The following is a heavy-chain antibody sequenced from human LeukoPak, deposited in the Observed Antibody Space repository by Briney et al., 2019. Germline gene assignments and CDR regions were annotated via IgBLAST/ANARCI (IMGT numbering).Heavy chain of an antibody. V-gene: IGHV4-34*01. CDR3: ARGMDTAMVTAGYYFDY. Sequence: SETLSLTCAVYGGSFSDYYWSWIRQPPGKGLQWIGEINHSGSTNYNPSLKSRVTISVDTSKNQFSLKLSSVTAADTAVYYCARGMDTAMVTAGYYFDYWGQGTLVTVSS. CDR1: GGSFSDYY. J-gene: IGHJ4*02. CDR2: INHSGST. D-gene: IGHD5-18*01.